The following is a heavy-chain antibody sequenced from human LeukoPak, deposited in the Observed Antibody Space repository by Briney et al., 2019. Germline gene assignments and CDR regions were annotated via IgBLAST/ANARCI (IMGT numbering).Heavy chain of an antibody. V-gene: IGHV1-69*05. CDR1: GGTFSSYA. CDR3: ARDSYDSSGYFSQDAFDI. D-gene: IGHD3-22*01. Sequence: SVKVSCKASGGTFSSYAISWVRQAPGQGLEWMGGIIPLFGTANYAQKFQGRVTITTDESTSTAYMELSSLRSEDTAVYYCARDSYDSSGYFSQDAFDIWGQGTMVTVSS. J-gene: IGHJ3*02. CDR2: IIPLFGTA.